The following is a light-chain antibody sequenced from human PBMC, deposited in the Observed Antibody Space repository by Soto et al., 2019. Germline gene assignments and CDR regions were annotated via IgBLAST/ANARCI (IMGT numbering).Light chain of an antibody. V-gene: IGLV1-44*01. J-gene: IGLJ3*02. Sequence: QSVLTQPPSASGTPGQRVTISCSGSSSNIGSNTVNWYQQLPGTAPKLLIYSNNQRPSGVPDRFSGSKSGTSASLAISGLQSEDEAEYYCAAGDDSLNGPVFGGGTQLTVL. CDR1: SSNIGSNT. CDR2: SNN. CDR3: AAGDDSLNGPV.